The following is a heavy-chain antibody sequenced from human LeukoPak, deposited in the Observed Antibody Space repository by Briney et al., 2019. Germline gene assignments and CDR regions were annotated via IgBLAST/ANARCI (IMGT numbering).Heavy chain of an antibody. CDR1: GYTVTGYH. CDR3: ARVSSSDWYNDRGAFDI. J-gene: IGHJ3*02. D-gene: IGHD6-19*01. V-gene: IGHV1-2*02. Sequence: ASVKVSCKASGYTVTGYHMHWVRQAPGQGLERMGWIDPNSGGTNYAQKFQGRVTMTRDTSINTAYMELSRLRSDDTAVSYCARVSSSDWYNDRGAFDIWGQGTMVTVSS. CDR2: IDPNSGGT.